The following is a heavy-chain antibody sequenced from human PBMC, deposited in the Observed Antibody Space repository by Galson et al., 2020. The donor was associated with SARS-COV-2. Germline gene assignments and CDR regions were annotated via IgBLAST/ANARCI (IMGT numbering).Heavy chain of an antibody. CDR1: GFTFNTYA. V-gene: IGHV3-30*04. Sequence: GESLKISCAASGFTFNTYAIHWVRRAPGKGLERVAVISYDGSNDYYADSVKGRFTISRDNSKNTLYLQMNSLTTEDTAVYYCARDGRPWGSDSYLYYFDFWGQGTLVTVSS. J-gene: IGHJ4*02. CDR3: ARDGRPWGSDSYLYYFDF. D-gene: IGHD3-10*01. CDR2: ISYDGSND.